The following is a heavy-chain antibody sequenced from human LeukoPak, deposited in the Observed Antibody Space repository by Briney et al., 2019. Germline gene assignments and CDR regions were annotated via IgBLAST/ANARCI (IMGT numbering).Heavy chain of an antibody. Sequence: PGGTLRLSCAASGFTFSSYGMNWVRQAPGKGLEWVSAISGSGGSPYYADSVKGRFTISRDNSKNTLYLQMNSLRAEDTAVYYCAKKRPRMMTTVTTGYYFDYWGQGTLVTVSS. CDR1: GFTFSSYG. CDR2: ISGSGGSP. V-gene: IGHV3-23*01. J-gene: IGHJ4*02. D-gene: IGHD4-17*01. CDR3: AKKRPRMMTTVTTGYYFDY.